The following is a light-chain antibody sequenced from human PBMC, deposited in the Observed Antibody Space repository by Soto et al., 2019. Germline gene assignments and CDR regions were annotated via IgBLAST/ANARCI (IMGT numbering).Light chain of an antibody. V-gene: IGKV3D-20*02. J-gene: IGKJ1*01. CDR3: HQRKSWPRT. CDR1: QSVSSSY. Sequence: EIVSTQSPGTLSLSPGERATLSCRASQSVSSSYLAWYQKKPGQAPRLLIYGASNRATGIPARFSGSGSGTDFTLTISRLETEDFAVYYCHQRKSWPRTFGRGTKVDIK. CDR2: GAS.